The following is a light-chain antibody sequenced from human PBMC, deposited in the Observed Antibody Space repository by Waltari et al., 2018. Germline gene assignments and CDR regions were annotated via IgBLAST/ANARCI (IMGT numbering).Light chain of an antibody. J-gene: IGLJ2*01. CDR3: SSSTSSFTLVL. CDR1: SSDVGGYNH. CDR2: EVT. V-gene: IGLV2-14*01. Sequence: QSALTQPASVSGSPGQSITISCTGSSSDVGGYNHVSWYHQHPGKAPKLMIYEVTNRPSGVSNRFSGSKSGNTASLTISGLQADDEADYYCSSSTSSFTLVLFGGGTKVTVL.